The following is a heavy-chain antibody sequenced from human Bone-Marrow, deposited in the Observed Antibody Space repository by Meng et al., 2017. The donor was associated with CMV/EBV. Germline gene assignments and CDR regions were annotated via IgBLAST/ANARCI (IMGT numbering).Heavy chain of an antibody. CDR3: ARVAITSYYYGMDV. D-gene: IGHD1-20*01. CDR1: GYTFTSYG. J-gene: IGHJ6*02. V-gene: IGHV1-18*01. CDR2: ISTYNGNT. Sequence: ASVKVSCKASGYTFTSYGISWVRQAPGQGLEWMGWISTYNGNTNYAQKPQGRVTMTTDTSTSTAYMELSSLRSEDTAVYYRARVAITSYYYGMDVWGQGTTVTVSS.